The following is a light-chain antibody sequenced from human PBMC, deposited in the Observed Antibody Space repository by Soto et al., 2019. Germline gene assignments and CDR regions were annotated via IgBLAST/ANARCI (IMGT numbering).Light chain of an antibody. CDR3: QQRDGQPPYT. Sequence: EIVLTQSPATLSLSPGASATLSCRASQSVRGYVDWYQQKPGQAPRLLIHDASNRATGIPPRFGGSGSGTYFTLTISSLEPEDFAVYYCQQRDGQPPYTFGQGTMLQIK. V-gene: IGKV3-11*01. CDR1: QSVRGY. CDR2: DAS. J-gene: IGKJ2*01.